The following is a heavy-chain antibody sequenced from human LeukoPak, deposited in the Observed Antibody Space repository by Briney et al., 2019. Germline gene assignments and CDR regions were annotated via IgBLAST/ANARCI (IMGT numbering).Heavy chain of an antibody. CDR3: ARVLIYGDYAYFDY. D-gene: IGHD4-17*01. CDR1: AGSISSGGYY. J-gene: IGHJ4*02. CDR2: IYYSGST. V-gene: IGHV4-31*03. Sequence: SETLSLTCTVSAGSISSGGYYWSWIRQHPGKGLEWIGYIYYSGSTYYNPSVKSRVTISVDTSKNEFSLKLSSVTAADTAVYYCARVLIYGDYAYFDYWGQGTLVTVSS.